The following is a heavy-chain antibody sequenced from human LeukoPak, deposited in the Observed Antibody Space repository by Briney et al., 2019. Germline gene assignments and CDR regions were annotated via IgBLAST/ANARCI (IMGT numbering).Heavy chain of an antibody. CDR1: GFTFSSYW. CDR3: ARGSTQYSSGWYGLDY. J-gene: IGHJ4*02. V-gene: IGHV3-74*01. D-gene: IGHD6-19*01. CDR2: VNSDGSST. Sequence: GGSLRLSCAASGFTFSSYWMHWVRQAPGKGLVWVSRVNSDGSSTTYAASVKGRFTISRDNAKNTLYLQMNSLRAEDTAVYYCARGSTQYSSGWYGLDYWGPGTLVTVSS.